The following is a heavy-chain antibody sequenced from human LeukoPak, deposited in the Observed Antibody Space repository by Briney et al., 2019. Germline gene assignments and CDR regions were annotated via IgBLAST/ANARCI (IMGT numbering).Heavy chain of an antibody. Sequence: SETLSLTCTVSGGSISSYYWSWIRQPPGKGLEWIGYIYYSGSTNYNPSLKSRVTISVDTSKDQFSLKLSSVTAADTAVYYCARGDPGGITIFGVVIRHYGMDVWGQGTTVTVSS. CDR3: ARGDPGGITIFGVVIRHYGMDV. CDR1: GGSISSYY. J-gene: IGHJ6*02. V-gene: IGHV4-59*12. D-gene: IGHD3-3*01. CDR2: IYYSGST.